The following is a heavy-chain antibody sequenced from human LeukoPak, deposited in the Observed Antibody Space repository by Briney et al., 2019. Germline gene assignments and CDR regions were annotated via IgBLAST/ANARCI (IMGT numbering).Heavy chain of an antibody. Sequence: SQTLSLTCAVSGGSISSGGYSWSWIRQPPGKGLEWIGYIYHSGSTYYNPSLKSRVTISVDRSKNQFSLKLSSVTAADTDVYYCARAGYDILTGYLGGMDVWGQGTTVTVSS. J-gene: IGHJ6*02. V-gene: IGHV4-30-2*01. D-gene: IGHD3-9*01. CDR2: IYHSGST. CDR1: GGSISSGGYS. CDR3: ARAGYDILTGYLGGMDV.